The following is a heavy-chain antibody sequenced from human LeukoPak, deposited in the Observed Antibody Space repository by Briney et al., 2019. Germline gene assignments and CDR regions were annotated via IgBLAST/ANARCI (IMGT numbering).Heavy chain of an antibody. D-gene: IGHD6-19*01. CDR3: ARAAYSSGWYDY. V-gene: IGHV3-74*01. CDR1: GFTFSNYW. J-gene: IGHJ4*02. Sequence: GGSLRLSCAASGFTFSNYWMHWVRQASGKGLVWVSHITSDGSTTSYADPVKGRFTIHRDNAKNTLYLQMNSLSAEDTAVYYCARAAYSSGWYDYWGQGTLVTVSS. CDR2: ITSDGSTT.